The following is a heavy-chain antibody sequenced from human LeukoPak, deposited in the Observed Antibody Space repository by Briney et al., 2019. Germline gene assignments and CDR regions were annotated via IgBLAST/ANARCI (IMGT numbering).Heavy chain of an antibody. Sequence: GGSLRLSCAASGFTFSSYAMSWVRQAPGKGLEWDSSITGSGGSTYYADSVKGRFTISRDNSKNTLYLQMSSLRAEDTAVYYCAKDKGDFWSGHHYWGQGTLVTVSS. CDR2: ITGSGGST. J-gene: IGHJ4*02. V-gene: IGHV3-23*01. D-gene: IGHD3-3*01. CDR3: AKDKGDFWSGHHY. CDR1: GFTFSSYA.